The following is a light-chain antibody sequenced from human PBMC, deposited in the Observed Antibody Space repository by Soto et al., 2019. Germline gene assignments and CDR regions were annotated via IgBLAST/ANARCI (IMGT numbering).Light chain of an antibody. J-gene: IGKJ2*01. Sequence: EIVMTQSPATLSVSPGERATLSCRASQSVSSNVAWYQQIPGQTPRLLIYGASTRATGIPVRFSGSGSGTEFTLTIRSLQSEDFAVSYGHQYDDGPYTFGQGTKVEI. CDR1: QSVSSN. CDR2: GAS. CDR3: HQYDDGPYT. V-gene: IGKV3-15*01.